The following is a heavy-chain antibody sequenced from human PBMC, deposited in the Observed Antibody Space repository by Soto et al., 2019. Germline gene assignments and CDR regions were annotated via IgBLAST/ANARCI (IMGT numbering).Heavy chain of an antibody. J-gene: IGHJ4*02. CDR2: IFHSVST. CDR1: GGSISNSNW. V-gene: IGHV4-4*02. Sequence: QVQLQESGPGLVKPSGTLSLTCAVFGGSISNSNWWTWVRQPPGKGLDWIGEIFHSVSTNYNSSLMGLVTISVDKANNQFSLKLSSVTAADTAVYYCAHRPIVGAAIWGQGTLVTVSS. D-gene: IGHD1-26*01. CDR3: AHRPIVGAAI.